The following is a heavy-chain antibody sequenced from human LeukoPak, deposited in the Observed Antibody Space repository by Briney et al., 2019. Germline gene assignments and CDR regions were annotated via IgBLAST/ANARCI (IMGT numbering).Heavy chain of an antibody. D-gene: IGHD3-22*01. V-gene: IGHV4-39*07. CDR2: IYYSGST. CDR1: GGSISSSSYY. CDR3: ARDRLGFRGYGD. J-gene: IGHJ4*02. Sequence: PSETLSLTCTVSGGSISSSSYYWGWICQPPGKGLEWIGSIYYSGSTYYNPSLKSRVTISVDTSKNQFSLKLSSVTAADTAVYYCARDRLGFRGYGDWGQGTLVTVSS.